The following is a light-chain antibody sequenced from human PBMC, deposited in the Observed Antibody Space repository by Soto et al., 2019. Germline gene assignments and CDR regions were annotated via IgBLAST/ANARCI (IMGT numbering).Light chain of an antibody. CDR1: QSVSSSY. CDR2: GAS. V-gene: IGKV3-20*01. J-gene: IGKJ2*01. Sequence: EIVLTQSPGTLSLSPGERATLSCRASQSVSSSYLAWYQQKPGQAPRLLIYGASSRATGIPDRFSGSGSGTDFSLTIRRLVPDDFAVYYCQQYGSSPPVYTFGQGTKLEIK. CDR3: QQYGSSPPVYT.